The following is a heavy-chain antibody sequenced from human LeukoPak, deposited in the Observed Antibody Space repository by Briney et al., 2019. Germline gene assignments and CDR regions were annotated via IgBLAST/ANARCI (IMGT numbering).Heavy chain of an antibody. Sequence: SETLSLTCTVSGYSISSGYYWGWIRQPPGKGLGWIGSIYHSGSTYYNPSLKSRVTISVDTSKNQFSLKLSSVTAADTAVYYCARVNFTPLGYCSGGSCYVFDYWGQGTLVTVSS. V-gene: IGHV4-38-2*02. CDR1: GYSISSGYY. CDR2: IYHSGST. CDR3: ARVNFTPLGYCSGGSCYVFDY. J-gene: IGHJ4*02. D-gene: IGHD2-15*01.